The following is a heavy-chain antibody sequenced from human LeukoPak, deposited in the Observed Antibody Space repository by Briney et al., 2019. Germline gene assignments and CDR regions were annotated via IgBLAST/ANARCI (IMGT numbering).Heavy chain of an antibody. CDR2: IYSGGST. CDR3: ARRSSWPGSFDY. J-gene: IGHJ4*02. V-gene: IGHV3-53*01. Sequence: GGSLRLSCAASGFTVSSNYMSWVRQAPGKGLEWVSVIYSGGSTYYADSVKGRFTISRDNSKNTLYLQMNSLRAEDTAVYYCARRSSWPGSFDYWGQGTLVTVSS. D-gene: IGHD6-13*01. CDR1: GFTVSSNY.